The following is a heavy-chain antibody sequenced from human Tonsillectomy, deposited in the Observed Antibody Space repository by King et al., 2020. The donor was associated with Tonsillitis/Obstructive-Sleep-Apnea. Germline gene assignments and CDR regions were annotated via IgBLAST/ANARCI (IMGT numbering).Heavy chain of an antibody. J-gene: IGHJ4*02. V-gene: IGHV3-30*18. Sequence: VQLVESGGGVVQPGRSLRLSCAASGFTFSTYGMHWVRQAPGKGLEWVAVISSDGEGKYYGDAVKGRFTISRDNAKNTLYLQMNSLRAEDTAVYDCAKETHSRGFGTFFHDWRQRTLVTVSS. CDR3: AKETHSRGFGTFFHD. CDR2: ISSDGEGK. CDR1: GFTFSTYG. D-gene: IGHD6-19*01.